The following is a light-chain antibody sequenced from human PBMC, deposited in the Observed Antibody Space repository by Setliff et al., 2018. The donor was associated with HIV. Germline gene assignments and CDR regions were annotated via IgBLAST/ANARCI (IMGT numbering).Light chain of an antibody. J-gene: IGLJ1*01. CDR3: CSYAGSRSFDV. V-gene: IGLV2-23*02. CDR1: EL. CDR2: EDI. Sequence: QSALTQPASVSGSPGQSITTAWELDRQYPGKAPELTIYEDIKRPSGISNRFSGSKSGNAASLTISGLQPDDEADYHCCSYAGSRSFDVFGTGTKVTVL.